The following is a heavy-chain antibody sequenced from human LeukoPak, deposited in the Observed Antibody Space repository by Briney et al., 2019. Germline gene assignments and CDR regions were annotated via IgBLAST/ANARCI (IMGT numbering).Heavy chain of an antibody. CDR2: IYPGDSDT. Sequence: GESLKISCKGSGYTFTSYWIGWVRQMPGKGLEWMGIIYPGDSDTRYSPSFQGQVTISADRSISTAYLQWSSLKASDTAMYYCARRSRYSGSDWHFDLWGRGTLVTVSS. CDR3: ARRSRYSGSDWHFDL. J-gene: IGHJ2*01. D-gene: IGHD5-12*01. V-gene: IGHV5-51*01. CDR1: GYTFTSYW.